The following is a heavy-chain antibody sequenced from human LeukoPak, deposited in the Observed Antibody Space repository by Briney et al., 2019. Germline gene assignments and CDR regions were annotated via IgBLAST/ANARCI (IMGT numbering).Heavy chain of an antibody. J-gene: IGHJ4*02. CDR2: VSGSGGST. D-gene: IGHD3-22*01. CDR1: GFTFSSYA. V-gene: IGHV3-23*01. Sequence: PGGSLRLSCAASGFTFSSYAMSWVRQAPGKGLEWVSGVSGSGGSTYYADSVKGRFTISKDNSENTLYLQMNSLRAEDTAVYYCAKCSAYYFDSSLSDYFDYWGQGTLVTVSS. CDR3: AKCSAYYFDSSLSDYFDY.